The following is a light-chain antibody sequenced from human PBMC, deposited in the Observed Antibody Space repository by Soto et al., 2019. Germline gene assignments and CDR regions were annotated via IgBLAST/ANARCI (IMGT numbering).Light chain of an antibody. V-gene: IGLV2-14*01. CDR3: RSYTSSSTLGV. CDR1: SSDVGGYNH. J-gene: IGLJ1*01. Sequence: QSALTQPASVSGSPGQSITISCTGTSSDVGGYNHVSWYQQNPGKAPKLMIYDVSNRPSGVSNRFSGSKSGNTASLTISGLLAEDEADYCCRSYTSSSTLGVFGTGTKLTVL. CDR2: DVS.